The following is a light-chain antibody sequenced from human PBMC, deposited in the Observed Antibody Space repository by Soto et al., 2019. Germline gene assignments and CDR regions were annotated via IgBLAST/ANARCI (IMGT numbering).Light chain of an antibody. CDR3: CSYAGSYTFV. V-gene: IGLV2-11*01. CDR2: DVS. J-gene: IGLJ2*01. Sequence: ALTQPRSVSGSPGQSVTISCTGTSSDVGGYNYVSWYQQHPGKAPKLMIYDVSKRPSGVPDRFSGSKSGNTASLTISGLQAEDEADYYCCSYAGSYTFVFGGGTKLTVL. CDR1: SSDVGGYNY.